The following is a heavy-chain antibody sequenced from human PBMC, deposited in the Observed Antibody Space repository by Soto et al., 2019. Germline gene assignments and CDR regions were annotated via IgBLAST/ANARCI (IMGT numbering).Heavy chain of an antibody. V-gene: IGHV1-18*01. CDR3: ARGVADYDILTGYPLWNYFGY. Sequence: GASVKVSCKASGYTFTSYGISWVRQAPGQGLEGMGWISAYNGNPNYAQKLQGRVTMTTDTSTSTAYMELRSLRSDDTAVYYCARGVADYDILTGYPLWNYFGYWGQGTLVTVSS. CDR2: ISAYNGNP. J-gene: IGHJ4*02. D-gene: IGHD3-9*01. CDR1: GYTFTSYG.